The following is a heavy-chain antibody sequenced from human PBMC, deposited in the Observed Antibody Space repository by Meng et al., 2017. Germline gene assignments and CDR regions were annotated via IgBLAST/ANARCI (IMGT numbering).Heavy chain of an antibody. CDR2: SYHSRSN. Sequence: SETLSLTCTVSGYSISSGYYWGWIRQPPGKGLEWIGSSYHSRSNYYNPSLRSRVTISVDTSKNQFSLKLSSVTAADTALYYCARYREHYYDSSGYYRWSRGYYFDYWGQGTLVTVSS. J-gene: IGHJ4*02. CDR1: GYSISSGYY. CDR3: ARYREHYYDSSGYYRWSRGYYFDY. D-gene: IGHD3-22*01. V-gene: IGHV4-38-2*02.